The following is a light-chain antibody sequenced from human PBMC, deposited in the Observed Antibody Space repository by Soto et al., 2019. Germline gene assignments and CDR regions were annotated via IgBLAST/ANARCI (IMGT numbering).Light chain of an antibody. V-gene: IGKV3-15*01. Sequence: EIVMTQSPATLSVSPGERATLSRRASQSISSDLAWYQQTPGQAPRLLIYGASTRATGIPGRFSGSGSGTEFTLTISSLQSEDFAVYYCQQYNRWPYTFGQGTNVDTK. CDR3: QQYNRWPYT. CDR1: QSISSD. J-gene: IGKJ2*01. CDR2: GAS.